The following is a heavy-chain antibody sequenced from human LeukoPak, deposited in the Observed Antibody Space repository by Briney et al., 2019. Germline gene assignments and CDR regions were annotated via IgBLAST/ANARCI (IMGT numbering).Heavy chain of an antibody. V-gene: IGHV1-2*02. D-gene: IGHD3-22*01. CDR2: ISADSGGT. CDR1: GYTFTGYY. J-gene: IGHJ4*02. CDR3: ARADYYDSSGYYYASAGFDY. Sequence: ASVKVSCKASGYTFTGYYMHWVRQAPGQGLEWMGWISADSGGTNYAQKFQGRVTMTRDTSISTAYMELSRLRSDDTAVYYCARADYYDSSGYYYASAGFDYWGQGTLVTVSS.